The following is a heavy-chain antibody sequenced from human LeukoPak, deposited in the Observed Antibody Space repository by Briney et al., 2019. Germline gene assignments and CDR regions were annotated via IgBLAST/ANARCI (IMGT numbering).Heavy chain of an antibody. CDR2: ISSSGTTI. D-gene: IGHD5-24*01. J-gene: IGHJ4*02. CDR3: ARRTDGYTSN. CDR1: GFTFSSYE. Sequence: GGSLRLSCTASGFTFSSYEMNWVRQAPGKGLEWVSYISSSGTTIYYADSVKGRFTISRDNAKNSLYLQMNSLRAEDTADYYCARRTDGYTSNWGQRTLVTVSS. V-gene: IGHV3-48*03.